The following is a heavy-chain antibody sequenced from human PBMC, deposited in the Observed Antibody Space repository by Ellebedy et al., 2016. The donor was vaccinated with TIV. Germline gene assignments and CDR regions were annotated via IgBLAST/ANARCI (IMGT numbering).Heavy chain of an antibody. D-gene: IGHD5-18*01. CDR3: AKDRNPGDGYWVFDN. J-gene: IGHJ4*02. CDR2: ISGIGSYA. V-gene: IGHV3-23*01. CDR1: GFTFSTYS. Sequence: PGGSLRLSCVVSGFTFSTYSMTWVRQAPGKGLEYVAVISGIGSYAYYADSVKGRFTIFKDESQNTLYLQMNSLRDDDTAVYFCAKDRNPGDGYWVFDNWGQGTLVSVSS.